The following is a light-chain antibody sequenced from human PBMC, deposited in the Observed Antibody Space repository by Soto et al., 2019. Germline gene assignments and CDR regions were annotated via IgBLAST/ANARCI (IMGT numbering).Light chain of an antibody. CDR1: QSVSSSY. J-gene: IGKJ1*01. Sequence: SVFTESPGTPSLSPGGRGTLSCRASQSVSSSYLAWYQQKRGQAPRLLIYGASSRATGIPDRFSGSGSGTDFTLTISRLEPEDFAVYYCQQYGNSPQTFGQGTKV. CDR3: QQYGNSPQT. CDR2: GAS. V-gene: IGKV3-20*01.